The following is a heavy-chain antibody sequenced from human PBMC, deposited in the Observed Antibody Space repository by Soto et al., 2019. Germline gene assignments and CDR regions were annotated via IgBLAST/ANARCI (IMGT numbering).Heavy chain of an antibody. CDR1: GGTFRNYP. J-gene: IGHJ4*02. CDR2: IIPLTDIP. Sequence: QVQLVQSGTEVKKPGSSVKVSCKASGGTFRNYPINWVRQAPGQGLEWMGSIIPLTDIPDYAQNFQARLPSRADKSTRTAYMELSRLTSDDTAMYFCARGPVVVVNYCESWGQGTLVTVSS. CDR3: ARGPVVVVNYCES. D-gene: IGHD2-15*01. V-gene: IGHV1-69*02.